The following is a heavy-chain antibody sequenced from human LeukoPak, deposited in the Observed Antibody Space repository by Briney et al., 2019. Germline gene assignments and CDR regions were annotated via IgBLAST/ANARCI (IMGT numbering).Heavy chain of an antibody. J-gene: IGHJ4*02. V-gene: IGHV3-21*01. CDR1: GFTFSSYS. D-gene: IGHD2-21*01. CDR3: ARDSRISGYFDY. Sequence: PGGSLRLSCAASGFTFSSYSMNWVRQAPGKGLEWVSSISSSSSYIYYADSVKGRFTISRDNAKNSLYLQMNSLRAEDTAVYYCARDSRISGYFDYWGQGTLVIVSS. CDR2: ISSSSSYI.